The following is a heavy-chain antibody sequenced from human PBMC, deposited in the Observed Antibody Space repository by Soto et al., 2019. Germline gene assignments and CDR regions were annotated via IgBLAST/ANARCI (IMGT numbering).Heavy chain of an antibody. CDR1: GASISGSYYY. V-gene: IGHV4-39*01. Sequence: SETLSLTCAVSGASISGSYYYWAWLRQSPGKGPEWIGSVFCTGFTSYNPSLESRVSVSVDTSKSQFSLKLSAVTAADTAVYYCATSQKGYNWNYFDHWGQGAMVTVYS. CDR2: VFCTGFT. J-gene: IGHJ4*02. D-gene: IGHD1-20*01. CDR3: ATSQKGYNWNYFDH.